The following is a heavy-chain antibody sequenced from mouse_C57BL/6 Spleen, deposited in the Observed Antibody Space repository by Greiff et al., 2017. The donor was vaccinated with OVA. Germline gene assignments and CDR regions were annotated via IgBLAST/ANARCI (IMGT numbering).Heavy chain of an antibody. V-gene: IGHV1-50*01. CDR3: ARNYGSSAGWFAY. J-gene: IGHJ3*01. Sequence: QVQLQQPGAELVKPGASVKLSCKASGYTFTSYWMQWVKQRPGQGLEWIGEIDPSDSYTNYNQKFKGKATLTVDTSSSTAYMQLSSLTSEDSAVYYCARNYGSSAGWFAYWGQGTLVTVSA. CDR1: GYTFTSYW. D-gene: IGHD1-1*01. CDR2: IDPSDSYT.